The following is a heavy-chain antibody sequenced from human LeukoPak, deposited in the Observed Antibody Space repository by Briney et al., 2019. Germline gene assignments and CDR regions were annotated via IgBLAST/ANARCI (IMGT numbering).Heavy chain of an antibody. CDR1: DYSISSDYY. Sequence: SETLSLTCTVSDYSISSDYYWGWIRQTPGKGLEWIGNIYHSGHIYYNPSLKSRVTISLDTSKNQFSLKLSSVTAADTAVYFCARGPYSYDSSGAFDIWGQGTMVTVSS. D-gene: IGHD3-22*01. CDR3: ARGPYSYDSSGAFDI. J-gene: IGHJ3*02. V-gene: IGHV4-38-2*02. CDR2: IYHSGHI.